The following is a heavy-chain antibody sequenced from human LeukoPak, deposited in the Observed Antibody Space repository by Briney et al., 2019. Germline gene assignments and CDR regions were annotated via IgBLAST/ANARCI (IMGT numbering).Heavy chain of an antibody. V-gene: IGHV1-18*01. CDR1: GYTFTSYG. Sequence: ASVKVSCKASGYTFTSYGISWVRQALGQGLEWMGWISTYNSNTNYAQKLQGRLTMTTDTSTSTAYMELRGLRSDDTAVYYCAAQKVGTTDFDYWGQGTLVTVSS. CDR2: ISTYNSNT. J-gene: IGHJ4*02. D-gene: IGHD1-26*01. CDR3: AAQKVGTTDFDY.